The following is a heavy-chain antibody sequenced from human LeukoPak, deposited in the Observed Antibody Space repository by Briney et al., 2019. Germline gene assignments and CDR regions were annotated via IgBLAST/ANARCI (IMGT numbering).Heavy chain of an antibody. J-gene: IGHJ4*02. Sequence: PSETLPLTCTVSGGSISSSSYHWGWIRQSPGKGLDWIGSIYYSGSTYYNPSLKSRVTISVDTSKNQFSLKLSSVTAADTAVYYCARLSSYVWGSYRYTSYFDYWGQGTLVTVSS. V-gene: IGHV4-39*01. D-gene: IGHD3-16*02. CDR1: GGSISSSSYH. CDR3: ARLSSYVWGSYRYTSYFDY. CDR2: IYYSGST.